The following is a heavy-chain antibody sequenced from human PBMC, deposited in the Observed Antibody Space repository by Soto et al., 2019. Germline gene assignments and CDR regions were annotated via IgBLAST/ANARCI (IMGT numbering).Heavy chain of an antibody. CDR3: ATRYSSGWYRAFDI. V-gene: IGHV4-59*01. Sequence: PSETLSLTCTVSGGSISSYYWSWIRQPPGKGLEWIGYIYYSGSTNYNPSLKSRVTISVDTSKNQFSLKLSSVTAADTAVYYCATRYSSGWYRAFDIWGQGTMVTVS. J-gene: IGHJ3*02. D-gene: IGHD6-19*01. CDR1: GGSISSYY. CDR2: IYYSGST.